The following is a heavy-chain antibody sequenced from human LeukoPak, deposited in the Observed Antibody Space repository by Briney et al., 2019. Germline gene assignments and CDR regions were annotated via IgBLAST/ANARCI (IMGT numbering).Heavy chain of an antibody. D-gene: IGHD1-26*01. CDR3: AKDPGIVGATF. V-gene: IGHV3-23*01. J-gene: IGHJ4*02. CDR1: GFTFSSYA. CDR2: ISGSGGST. Sequence: GGSLRLSCAGSGFTFSSYAMSWVRQAPGKGLEWVSAISGSGGSTYYADSVKGRFTISRDNSKNTLYLQMNSLRAEDTAVYYCAKDPGIVGATFGGQGTLVTVSS.